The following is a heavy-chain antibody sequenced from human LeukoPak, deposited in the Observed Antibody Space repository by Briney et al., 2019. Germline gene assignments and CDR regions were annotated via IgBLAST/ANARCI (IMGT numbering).Heavy chain of an antibody. J-gene: IGHJ4*02. D-gene: IGHD2-8*01. CDR3: ARLDRYCTNGVCYPDY. CDR1: GDSFSSNSAA. V-gene: IGHV6-1*01. Sequence: SQTLSLTCAISGDSFSSNSAAWNWIRQSPSRGLEWLVRTYYRSKWYNDYAVSVKSRITINPDTSKNQFSLQLNSVTPEDTAVYYCARLDRYCTNGVCYPDYWGQGTLVTVSP. CDR2: TYYRSKWYN.